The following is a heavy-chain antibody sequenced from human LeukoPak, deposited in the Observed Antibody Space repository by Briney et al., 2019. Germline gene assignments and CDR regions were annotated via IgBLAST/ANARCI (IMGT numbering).Heavy chain of an antibody. V-gene: IGHV3-23*01. CDR2: ITGSGRTT. CDR1: GFTLRNYP. J-gene: IGHJ4*02. Sequence: PGGSLTLSCAASGFTLRNYPMNWVRQAPGKGLEWVSLITGSGRTTYYADSVKGRFTISRDNSKNTLYLQMNSLRVEDTAVYYCAIDYDSGGSYFDCWGQGTLVTVSS. D-gene: IGHD3-22*01. CDR3: AIDYDSGGSYFDC.